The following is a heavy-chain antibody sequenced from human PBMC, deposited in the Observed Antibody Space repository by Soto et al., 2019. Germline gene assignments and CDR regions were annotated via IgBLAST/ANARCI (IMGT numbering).Heavy chain of an antibody. V-gene: IGHV3-30-3*01. J-gene: IGHJ4*02. D-gene: IGHD1-1*01. CDR1: GFTFNSHS. Sequence: QEQVMESGGGVVQPGGSMRLSHVSSGFTFNSHSMHWFRQAPGKRLEWVAVISSHGGIELYADSVRGRFTISRDNSKNTLYLQINRLRSEDTAVYYCAREVVTTKWYFDNWGQGVLVTVSS. CDR3: AREVVTTKWYFDN. CDR2: ISSHGGIE.